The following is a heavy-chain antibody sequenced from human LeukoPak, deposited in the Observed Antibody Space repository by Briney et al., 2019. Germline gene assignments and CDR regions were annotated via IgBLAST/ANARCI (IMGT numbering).Heavy chain of an antibody. CDR2: IYSGGST. V-gene: IGHV3-53*01. D-gene: IGHD3-3*01. Sequence: GGSLRLSCAASGFTVSSNYMSWVRQAPGKGLEWVSVIYSGGSTYYADSVKGRFTISRDNSKNTLYLQMNSLRAEDTAVYYCAKDSWAYDFWSGYYTGSWFDPWGQGTLVTVSS. CDR3: AKDSWAYDFWSGYYTGSWFDP. J-gene: IGHJ5*02. CDR1: GFTVSSNY.